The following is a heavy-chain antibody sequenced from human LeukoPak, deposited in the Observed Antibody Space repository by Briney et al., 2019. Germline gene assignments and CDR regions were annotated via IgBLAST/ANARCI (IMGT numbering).Heavy chain of an antibody. D-gene: IGHD3-22*01. V-gene: IGHV4-4*07. CDR1: GGSISNYY. CDR2: IYTSGST. CDR3: ARGLIVVANTGTFDF. Sequence: SETLSLTCTVSGGSISNYYWSWIRQPAGEGLEWIGRIYTSGSTNYNPSLKSRVTMSVDTSKNQFSLKLSSVTAADTAVYYCARGLIVVANTGTFDFWGQGTMVTVSS. J-gene: IGHJ3*01.